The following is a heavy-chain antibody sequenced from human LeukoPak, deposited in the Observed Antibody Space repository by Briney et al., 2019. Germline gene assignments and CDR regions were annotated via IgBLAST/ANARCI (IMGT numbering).Heavy chain of an antibody. CDR3: ARVPRYSSSWYPTTGNEFDY. V-gene: IGHV4-39*07. Sequence: SETLSLTCTVSGGSISSSSYYWGWIRQPPGKGLEWIGSIYYSGSTYYNPSLKSRVTISVDTSKNQFSLKLSSVTAADTAVYYCARVPRYSSSWYPTTGNEFDYWGQGTLVAVSS. D-gene: IGHD6-13*01. CDR2: IYYSGST. J-gene: IGHJ4*02. CDR1: GGSISSSSYY.